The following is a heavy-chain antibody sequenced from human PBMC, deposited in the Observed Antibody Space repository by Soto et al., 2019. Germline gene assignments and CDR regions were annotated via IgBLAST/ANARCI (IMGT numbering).Heavy chain of an antibody. CDR2: IWYDGSKK. CDR1: GFMFSAYG. V-gene: IGHV3-33*01. D-gene: IGHD3-10*01. CDR3: AGVYTPLWGGGYLDL. Sequence: QVQLVESGGGVVQPGRSLRLSCAASGFMFSAYGMHWVRQAPGKGLEWVAVIWYDGSKKYYEDSVKGRFTISRDNSKSTLYLQMDTLRAEDTAVYYLAGVYTPLWGGGYLDLWGRGTLVTVSS. J-gene: IGHJ2*01.